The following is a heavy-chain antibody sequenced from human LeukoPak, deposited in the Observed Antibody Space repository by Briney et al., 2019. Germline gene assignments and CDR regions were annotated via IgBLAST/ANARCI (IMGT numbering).Heavy chain of an antibody. CDR1: GGSFSGYY. CDR3: ARGFGVVINYYGMDV. D-gene: IGHD3-3*01. V-gene: IGHV4-34*01. CDR2: INHSGST. Sequence: SETLSLTCAVYGGSFSGYYWSWIRQPPGKGLEWIGEINHSGSTNYNPSLKSRVTISADTSKNQFSLKLSSVTAADTAVYYCARGFGVVINYYGMDVWGQGTTVTVSS. J-gene: IGHJ6*02.